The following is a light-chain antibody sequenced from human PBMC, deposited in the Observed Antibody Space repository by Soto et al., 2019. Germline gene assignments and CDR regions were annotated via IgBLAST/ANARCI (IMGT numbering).Light chain of an antibody. J-gene: IGLJ3*02. V-gene: IGLV1-40*01. CDR2: GNS. CDR1: SSNIGAGYN. Sequence: QSVLTQPPSVSGAPGQRVTISCTGSSSNIGAGYNVHWYQQLPGTAPKLLSYGNSNRPSGVPDRFSCSKSGTSASLAITGLQAEDEADYYCQPYDSSLSGWVFGGGTELTVL. CDR3: QPYDSSLSGWV.